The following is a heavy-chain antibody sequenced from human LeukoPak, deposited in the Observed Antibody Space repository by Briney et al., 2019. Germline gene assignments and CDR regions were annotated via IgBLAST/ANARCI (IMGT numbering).Heavy chain of an antibody. CDR2: IYPGDSDT. CDR3: ARRGSYYDRDDAFDI. Sequence: KPGESLKISCKGSGYTFTTYWITWVRQVPGKGLEWVAIIYPGDSDTRYSPSFHGHVTISADKSITTAYLQWSSLKASDTAMYYCARRGSYYDRDDAFDIWGPGTMVTVSS. V-gene: IGHV5-51*01. J-gene: IGHJ3*02. CDR1: GYTFTTYW. D-gene: IGHD3-10*01.